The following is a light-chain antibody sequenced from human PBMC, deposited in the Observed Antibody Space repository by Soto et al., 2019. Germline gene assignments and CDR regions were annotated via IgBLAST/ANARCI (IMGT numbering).Light chain of an antibody. CDR3: QQYGSSPWT. CDR2: GAS. V-gene: IGKV3-20*01. J-gene: IGKJ1*01. CDR1: QSVSSSF. Sequence: EIVLTQSPGTLSLSPGERATLSCRASQSVSSSFLAGYQQKPGQAPRLLIYGASSRATGIPDRFSGSGSGTDFTLTISGLEPEDFAVYYCQQYGSSPWTFGQGTKVEIK.